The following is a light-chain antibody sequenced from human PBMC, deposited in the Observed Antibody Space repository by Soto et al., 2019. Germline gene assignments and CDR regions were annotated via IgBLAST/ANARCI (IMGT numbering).Light chain of an antibody. CDR3: QRYDGY. CDR1: QNINNW. Sequence: DPRMTQSPSTLSASVGDTVTITCRARQNINNWLAWYQQKPEKVPKLLIYGASTLEDGVPSRFSGSRSGTEFTLTINSLQPDDFATYYCQRYDGYFGQGTKLEIK. J-gene: IGKJ2*01. V-gene: IGKV1-5*01. CDR2: GAS.